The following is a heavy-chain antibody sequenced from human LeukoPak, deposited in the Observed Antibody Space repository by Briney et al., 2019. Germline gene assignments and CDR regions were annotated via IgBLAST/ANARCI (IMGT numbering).Heavy chain of an antibody. V-gene: IGHV1-2*06. CDR2: INPNSGGT. J-gene: IGHJ6*03. CDR3: ARERGSSWRYYYMDV. D-gene: IGHD6-13*01. Sequence: ASVKVSCKASGYTFTGYYMHWARQAPGQGLEWMGRINPNSGGTNYAQKFQGRVTMTRDTSISTAYMELSGLRSDDTAVYYCARERGSSWRYYYMDVWGKGTTVTVSS. CDR1: GYTFTGYY.